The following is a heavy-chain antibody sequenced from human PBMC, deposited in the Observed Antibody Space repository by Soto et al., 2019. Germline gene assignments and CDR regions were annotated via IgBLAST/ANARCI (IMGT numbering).Heavy chain of an antibody. D-gene: IGHD2-21*02. Sequence: LSLTCTVSGASISSYYWSWIRQAPGKGLEWIGYVYYTGSTYYNPSLMSRLTISVDTSKNQFSLKLTSVTAAETAVYYCVRTARQGAVAPHWFDRWGQGTQVTVSS. CDR2: VYYTGST. CDR3: VRTARQGAVAPHWFDR. V-gene: IGHV4-30-4*01. J-gene: IGHJ5*02. CDR1: GASISSYY.